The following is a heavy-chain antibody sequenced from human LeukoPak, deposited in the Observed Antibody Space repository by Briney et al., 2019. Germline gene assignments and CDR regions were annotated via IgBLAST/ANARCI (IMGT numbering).Heavy chain of an antibody. CDR1: GGSFSGYY. D-gene: IGHD3-22*01. CDR2: INHSGST. Sequence: SETLSLTCAVYGGSFSGYYWSWIRQPPGKGLEWIGEINHSGSTNYNPSLKSRVTISVDTSKNQFSLKLSSVTAADTAVYYCARPPHSSGGSDYWGQGTLVTVSS. V-gene: IGHV4-34*01. CDR3: ARPPHSSGGSDY. J-gene: IGHJ4*02.